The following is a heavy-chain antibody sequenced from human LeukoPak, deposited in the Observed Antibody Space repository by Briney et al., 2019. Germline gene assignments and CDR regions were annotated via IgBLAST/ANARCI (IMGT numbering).Heavy chain of an antibody. J-gene: IGHJ3*01. CDR1: GGSISAYY. CDR2: IYTSGST. V-gene: IGHV4-4*07. D-gene: IGHD1-1*01. Sequence: PSETLSLTCTVSGGSISAYYWSWIRQPAGKGLEWIGRIYTSGSTNYNPSLKSRVTMSVDTSKNQFSLKLSSVTAADTAVYYCAKTGPHIDDAFALWGQGTMVTVSS. CDR3: AKTGPHIDDAFAL.